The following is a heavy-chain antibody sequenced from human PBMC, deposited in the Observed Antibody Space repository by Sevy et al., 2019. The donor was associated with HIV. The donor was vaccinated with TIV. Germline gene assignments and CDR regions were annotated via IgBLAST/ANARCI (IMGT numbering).Heavy chain of an antibody. CDR3: TLERQSSDVAEYFQN. CDR2: TNGRGSST. J-gene: IGHJ1*01. D-gene: IGHD1-1*01. V-gene: IGHV3-23*01. CDR1: GFTFSSYA. Sequence: GGSLRLSCTASGFTFSSYAMTWVRQAPGKGLEWVSVTNGRGSSTYYADSVKGRFTISRDNFQNSLFLQMDSLRPEDTAVYYCTLERQSSDVAEYFQNWGQGTMVTVSS.